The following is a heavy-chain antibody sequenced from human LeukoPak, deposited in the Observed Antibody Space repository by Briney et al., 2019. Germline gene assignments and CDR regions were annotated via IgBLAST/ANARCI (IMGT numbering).Heavy chain of an antibody. V-gene: IGHV3-7*03. Sequence: GGSLRLSCAVSGCTFSSYWLSWVRQAPGKGLEWVANIKQDGSEKYYVDSEKRGSTIFRDNAKNSLYLQMTSLSAEDTAVHYCAIQLLRDLDWLPYFDYGAQGPLVPVSS. CDR1: GCTFSSYW. J-gene: IGHJ4*02. CDR2: IKQDGSEK. D-gene: IGHD3-9*01. CDR3: AIQLLRDLDWLPYFDY.